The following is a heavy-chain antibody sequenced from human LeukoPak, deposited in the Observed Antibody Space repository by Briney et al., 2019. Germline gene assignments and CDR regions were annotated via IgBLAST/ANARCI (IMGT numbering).Heavy chain of an antibody. J-gene: IGHJ5*02. V-gene: IGHV4-59*08. D-gene: IGHD5-18*01. CDR1: GGSFSNYY. Sequence: PSETLSLTYTVSGGSFSNYYWSWIRQPPGKGLEWIGYIYYSGSTNYNPSLKSRVTISVDTSKNQFSLNLSSVTAADTAVYYCARHPTALVSYGFDPWGQGTLVTVSS. CDR2: IYYSGST. CDR3: ARHPTALVSYGFDP.